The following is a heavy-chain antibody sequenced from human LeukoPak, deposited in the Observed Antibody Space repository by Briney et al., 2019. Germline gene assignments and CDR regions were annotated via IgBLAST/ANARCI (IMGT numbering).Heavy chain of an antibody. CDR1: GGSISSSSYY. J-gene: IGHJ5*02. CDR3: ARGTMIGALYWFDP. Sequence: PSETLSLTCTVSGGSISSSSYYWGWIRQPPGKGLEWIGSIYHSGSTYYNPSLKSRVTISVDTSKNQFSLKLSSVTAADTAVYYCARGTMIGALYWFDPWGQGTLVTVSS. V-gene: IGHV4-39*01. D-gene: IGHD3-10*02. CDR2: IYHSGST.